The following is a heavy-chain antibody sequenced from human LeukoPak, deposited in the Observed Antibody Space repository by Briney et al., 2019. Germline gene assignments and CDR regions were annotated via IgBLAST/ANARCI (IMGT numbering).Heavy chain of an antibody. CDR3: ARGPSASFDY. CDR2: ISSSSSYI. CDR1: GINLRCFN. V-gene: IGHV3-21*01. Sequence: GALRLFCAASGINLRCFNIKWGRQAPGEGPEWVSSISSSSSYIYYADSVKGRFTISRDNAKNSLYLQMNSLRAEDTAVYYCARGPSASFDYWGQGTLVTVSS. J-gene: IGHJ4*02.